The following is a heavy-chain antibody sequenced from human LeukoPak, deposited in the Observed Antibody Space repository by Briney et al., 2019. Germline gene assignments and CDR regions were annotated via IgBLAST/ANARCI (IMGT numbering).Heavy chain of an antibody. Sequence: SETLSLTCAVSGGSISTSNWWTWVRQPPGKGLEWIGEIYHSGSTNYNPSLKSRVTISVDTSKNQFSLKLSSVTAADTAVYYCARYRRVPAVWFDPWGQGTLVTVSS. D-gene: IGHD2-2*01. CDR1: GGSISTSNW. CDR2: IYHSGST. CDR3: ARYRRVPAVWFDP. J-gene: IGHJ5*02. V-gene: IGHV4-4*02.